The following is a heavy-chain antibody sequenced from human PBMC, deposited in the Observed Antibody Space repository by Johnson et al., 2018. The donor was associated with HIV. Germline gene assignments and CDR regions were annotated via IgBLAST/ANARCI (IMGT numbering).Heavy chain of an antibody. CDR2: SGSDFGP. J-gene: IGHJ3*01. CDR3: AREMAWEDAFDV. V-gene: IGHV3-23*04. Sequence: VKLVESGGGLVQPGGSLRLSCAASGFTVSSYYMSWVRQAPGKGLEWVSGISGSDFGPYYADSVKGRFTISRDNSKNTLYLQMNSLRAEDTAVYYCAREMAWEDAFDVWGQGKMVTVSS. CDR1: GFTVSSYY. D-gene: IGHD5-24*01.